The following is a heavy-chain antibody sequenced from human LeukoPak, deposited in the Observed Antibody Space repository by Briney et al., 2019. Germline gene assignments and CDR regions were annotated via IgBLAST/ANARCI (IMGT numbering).Heavy chain of an antibody. J-gene: IGHJ6*04. Sequence: SETLSLTCTVSGGSVSSGSYYWSWIRQPPGKVLEWTGYIYYSGSTNYNPSLKSRVTISVDTSKNQFSLKLSSVTAADTAVYYCAREAPLLPAAAPRPGYYYGMDVWGKGTTVTVSS. CDR1: GGSVSSGSYY. CDR2: IYYSGST. D-gene: IGHD2-2*01. CDR3: AREAPLLPAAAPRPGYYYGMDV. V-gene: IGHV4-61*01.